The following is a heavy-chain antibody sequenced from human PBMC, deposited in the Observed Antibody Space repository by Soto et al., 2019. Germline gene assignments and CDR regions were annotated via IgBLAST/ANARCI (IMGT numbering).Heavy chain of an antibody. CDR3: ARDLAPSGAGAFDI. V-gene: IGHV3-74*01. CDR2: INSDGSST. CDR1: EVTSSSYW. D-gene: IGHD3-3*01. Sequence: SLRLSCAASEVTSSSYWMHWVRQAPGKWLVWVSRINSDGSSTRYADSVKGRFTISRDNAKNTLYLQMNSLRAEDMAVYYCARDLAPSGAGAFDIWGQGTIGTVPS. J-gene: IGHJ3*02.